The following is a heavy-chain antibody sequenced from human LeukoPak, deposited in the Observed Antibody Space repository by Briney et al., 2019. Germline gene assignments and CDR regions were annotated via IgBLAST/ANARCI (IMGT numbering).Heavy chain of an antibody. J-gene: IGHJ1*01. CDR1: GFTFSTYW. CDR2: ISSGASTI. Sequence: GGSLRLSCAASGFTFSTYWMSWVRQAPGKGLEWVSYISSGASTIYYADSVKGRFTISRDNAKNSLYLQMNSLRAEDTAVYYCAHLGGMVIQNWGQGTLVTVSS. V-gene: IGHV3-48*04. CDR3: AHLGGMVIQN. D-gene: IGHD3-16*01.